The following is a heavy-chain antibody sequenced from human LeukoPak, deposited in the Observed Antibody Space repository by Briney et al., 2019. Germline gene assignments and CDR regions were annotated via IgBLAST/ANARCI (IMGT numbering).Heavy chain of an antibody. CDR3: ARGLSLTDTCMIF. CDR2: IYYIGNTNYNPS. V-gene: IGHV4-59*01. D-gene: IGHD3/OR15-3a*01. Sequence: SETLSLTCTVSGVSISSYYWSWIRQSPGKGLEYIGYIYYIGNTNYNPSNYNPSLKSRVTISVDTSKNQFSLRLSSVTTADTAVYYCARGLSLTDTCMIFWGQGTLVTVSS. J-gene: IGHJ4*02. CDR1: GVSISSYY.